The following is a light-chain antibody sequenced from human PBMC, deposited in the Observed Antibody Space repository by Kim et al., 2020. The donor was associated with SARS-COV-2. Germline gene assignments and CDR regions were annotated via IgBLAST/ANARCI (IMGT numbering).Light chain of an antibody. CDR3: VLYMGSGVWV. CDR1: SCPSSSAED. J-gene: IGLJ3*02. CDR2: STK. Sequence: GVNAPHAWCLTSCPSSSAEDPSWYQQTPGQAPRTLIYSTKSRSSWVPYRFSGSIVGTKAALTITGAQADDEADYYCVLYMGSGVWVSGGGTQLTVL. V-gene: IGLV8-61*01.